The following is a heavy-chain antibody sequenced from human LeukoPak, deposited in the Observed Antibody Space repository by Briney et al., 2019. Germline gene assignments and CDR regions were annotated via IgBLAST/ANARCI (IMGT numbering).Heavy chain of an antibody. Sequence: GRSLRLSCAASGFTFSSYAMHWVRQAPGKGLEWVAIISYDGSSKYYADSMKGRFTISRDNSKNTLYLQMNSLRAEDTAVYYCAREQYGDYYFDYWGQGTLVTVSS. D-gene: IGHD4-17*01. CDR1: GFTFSSYA. CDR2: ISYDGSSK. CDR3: AREQYGDYYFDY. J-gene: IGHJ4*02. V-gene: IGHV3-30-3*01.